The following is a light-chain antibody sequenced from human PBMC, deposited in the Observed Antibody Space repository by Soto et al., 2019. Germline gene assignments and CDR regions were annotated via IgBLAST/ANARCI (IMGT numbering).Light chain of an antibody. CDR3: FSYAGGSTFV. Sequence: QSALTQPPSASGSPGQSVTISFTGTNRDVGTHNYVSWYQQYPGKAPKLLIYDVVKRPSGIPHRFSGSKSGNTASLTVSGLQADDEADYYCFSYAGGSTFVFGTGTKVTVL. CDR1: NRDVGTHNY. V-gene: IGLV2-8*01. J-gene: IGLJ1*01. CDR2: DVV.